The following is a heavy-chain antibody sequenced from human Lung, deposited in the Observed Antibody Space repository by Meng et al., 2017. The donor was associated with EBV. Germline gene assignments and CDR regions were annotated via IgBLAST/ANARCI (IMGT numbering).Heavy chain of an antibody. CDR3: AREADGATFDY. CDR2: ISGYNGNT. V-gene: IGHV1-18*01. J-gene: IGHJ4*02. D-gene: IGHD1-26*01. CDR1: GYTFSTYG. Sequence: QVQLVQSGAEVKKPXASVTVSCKASGYTFSTYGISWVRQAPGQGLEWMGWISGYNGNTNYAQKLQGRVTMTTDTSTSTAYMELRSLRSDDTAVYYCAREADGATFDYWGQGTLVTVSS.